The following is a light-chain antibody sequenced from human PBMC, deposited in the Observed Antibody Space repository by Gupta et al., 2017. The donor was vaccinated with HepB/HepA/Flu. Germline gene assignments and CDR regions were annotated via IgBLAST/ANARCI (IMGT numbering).Light chain of an antibody. J-gene: IGLJ2*01. Sequence: QSALTQPPSASGSPGQSVTISCTGASSDFGNYNHVSWYQQHPGKALKLMIYEVRKRPSGVTDRFSASKSGNTASLTVSGLRADDESHYYCSSYTGNFVFGGGTKLTVL. CDR3: SSYTGNFV. CDR1: SSDFGNYNH. CDR2: EVR. V-gene: IGLV2-8*01.